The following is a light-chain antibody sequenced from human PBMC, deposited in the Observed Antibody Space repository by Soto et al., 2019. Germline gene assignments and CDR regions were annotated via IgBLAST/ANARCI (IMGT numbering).Light chain of an antibody. J-gene: IGKJ1*01. V-gene: IGKV1-5*01. CDR2: SVS. CDR1: QSVNSW. CDR3: QQFSSYSRT. Sequence: DIQMTQSPSTLSAYVGDRVTITCRASQSVNSWLAWYQQKPGRAPKLLIYSVSNLDSGVPSRFSGSGSGTEFTLTIGSLQPDDFATYYCQQFSSYSRTFGQGTKVEMK.